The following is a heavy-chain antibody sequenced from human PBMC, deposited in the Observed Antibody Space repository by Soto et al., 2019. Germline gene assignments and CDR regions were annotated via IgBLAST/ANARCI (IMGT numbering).Heavy chain of an antibody. CDR2: MNPNSGNT. CDR3: AREYYYDSSGKGWFDP. Sequence: ASVKVSCKASGYTFTSYDINWVRQATGQGLEWMGWMNPNSGNTGYAQKFQGRVTMTRNTSISTAYMELSGLRSEDTAVYYCAREYYYDSSGKGWFDPWGQGTQVTVSS. CDR1: GYTFTSYD. D-gene: IGHD3-22*01. J-gene: IGHJ5*02. V-gene: IGHV1-8*01.